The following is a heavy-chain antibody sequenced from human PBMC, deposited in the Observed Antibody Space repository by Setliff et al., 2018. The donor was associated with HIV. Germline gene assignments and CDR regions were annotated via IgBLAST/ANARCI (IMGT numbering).Heavy chain of an antibody. J-gene: IGHJ6*03. D-gene: IGHD4-17*01. CDR3: VKARVDGDYYYYYYMDV. Sequence: GGSLRLSCAASGFSFRTYWMSWVRQAPGKGLEWVANMKYDGTEIYYVDAVKGRFTISRDNAKKSVFLHMNSLRGEDTAVYYCVKARVDGDYYYYYYMDVWGKGTTVTVSS. CDR1: GFSFRTYW. V-gene: IGHV3-7*01. CDR2: MKYDGTEI.